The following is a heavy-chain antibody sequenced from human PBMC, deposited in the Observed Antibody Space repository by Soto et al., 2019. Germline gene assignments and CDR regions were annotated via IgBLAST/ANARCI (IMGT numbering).Heavy chain of an antibody. CDR3: AKDMLVCRSNKCYRPSHWHFDL. Sequence: EEQLLESGGDLVQPGGSLRLSCAASGFTFSNYAISWVRQAPGKGLEWVSTISNSGDSTYYADSVKGRFTISRDNSKNTRNLQMNSLGAEDTAVYYCAKDMLVCRSNKCYRPSHWHFDLWGRGTLVTVSS. V-gene: IGHV3-23*01. CDR1: GFTFSNYA. D-gene: IGHD2-2*01. J-gene: IGHJ2*01. CDR2: ISNSGDST.